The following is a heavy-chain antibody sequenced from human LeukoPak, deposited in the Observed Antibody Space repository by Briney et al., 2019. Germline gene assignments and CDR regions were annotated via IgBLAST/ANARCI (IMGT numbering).Heavy chain of an antibody. J-gene: IGHJ3*02. CDR2: IYYSGST. V-gene: IGHV4-59*01. CDR1: GGSISSYY. D-gene: IGHD6-13*01. CDR3: ARGDSSSWYDQADAFDI. Sequence: SETLSLTCTVSGGSISSYYWSWIRQPPGKGLEWIGYIYYSGSTNYNPSLKSRVTISVDTSKNQFSLKPSSVTAADTAVYYCARGDSSSWYDQADAFDIWGQGTMVTVSS.